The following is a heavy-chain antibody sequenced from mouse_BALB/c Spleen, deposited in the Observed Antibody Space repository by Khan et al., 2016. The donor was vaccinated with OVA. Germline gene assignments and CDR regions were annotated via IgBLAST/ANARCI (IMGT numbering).Heavy chain of an antibody. J-gene: IGHJ2*01. CDR1: GYSITSGYS. CDR2: IHYSGST. D-gene: IGHD1-2*01. CDR3: ARGNSLLRLGFDY. Sequence: EVQLQESGPDLVKPSQSLSLTCTVTGYSITSGYSWHWIRQFPGNKLEWMGYIHYSGSTNYNPSLKSRISITRDTSKHQFFLQLNSVTTKTTATYDCARGNSLLRLGFDYWGQGTTLTVSS. V-gene: IGHV3-1*02.